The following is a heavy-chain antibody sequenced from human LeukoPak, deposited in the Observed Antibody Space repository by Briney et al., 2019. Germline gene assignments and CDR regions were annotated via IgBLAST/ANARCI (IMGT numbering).Heavy chain of an antibody. J-gene: IGHJ4*02. D-gene: IGHD3-10*01. V-gene: IGHV1-18*01. CDR3: ARGFGGPLDY. CDR1: GYTFTSSG. Sequence: ASVKVSCKASGYTFTSSGISWVRQAPGQGLQWVGWISIYQNKTNYSQMIQGRVTMTTDTSTTTAYMELRRLRSDDTAVYYCARGFGGPLDYWGQGTLVTVSS. CDR2: ISIYQNKT.